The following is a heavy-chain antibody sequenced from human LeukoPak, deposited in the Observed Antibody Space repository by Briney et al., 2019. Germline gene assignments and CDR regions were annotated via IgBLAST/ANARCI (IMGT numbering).Heavy chain of an antibody. Sequence: SETLSLTCTVSGGSISGSSYYWGWIRQPPGKGLEWIGSIYYSGSTYYNPSLKSRVAISVDTSKNQFSLKLNSVTATDTAVYYCARRLTQYDCFDPWGQGILVTVSP. D-gene: IGHD2-2*01. J-gene: IGHJ5*02. V-gene: IGHV4-39*01. CDR1: GGSISGSSYY. CDR3: ARRLTQYDCFDP. CDR2: IYYSGST.